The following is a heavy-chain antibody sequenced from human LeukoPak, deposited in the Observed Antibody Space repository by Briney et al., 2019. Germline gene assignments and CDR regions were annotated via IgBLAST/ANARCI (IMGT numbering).Heavy chain of an antibody. CDR2: LSGSDGSTDGST. Sequence: PGGSLRLSCAASGFSFSNYAMSWVRQAPGKGLEWVSGLSGSDGSTDGSTYYADSVRGRFTISRDNSKKTLYLQMNRVRAEDTAIYYCAKGLRGERLADFDYWGQGTLVTVSS. D-gene: IGHD3-10*01. CDR1: GFSFSNYA. V-gene: IGHV3-23*01. CDR3: AKGLRGERLADFDY. J-gene: IGHJ4*02.